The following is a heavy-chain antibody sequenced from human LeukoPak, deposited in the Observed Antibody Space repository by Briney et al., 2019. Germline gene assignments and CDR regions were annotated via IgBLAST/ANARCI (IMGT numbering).Heavy chain of an antibody. CDR1: GGSISGYY. D-gene: IGHD1-26*01. CDR2: IYTSGST. V-gene: IGHV4-4*09. CDR3: ARAYSRSYSHFDD. J-gene: IGHJ4*02. Sequence: SETLSLTCTVPGGSISGYYWSCIREPPGEGGGWIGYIYTSGSTNYNPSLKSRVTISVDTPKNQFSLRLSSVTAADTAMYFCARAYSRSYSHFDDWGQGTLVTVSS.